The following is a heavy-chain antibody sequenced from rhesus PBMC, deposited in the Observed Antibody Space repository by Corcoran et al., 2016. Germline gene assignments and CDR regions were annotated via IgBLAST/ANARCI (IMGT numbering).Heavy chain of an antibody. CDR2: ISESGGSI. Sequence: DVQLVESGGGLVEPGGSLRLSCVASGFTFSSYEMHWVRQAPGKGLEWVSVISESGGSIDYADSVKGPFTISRDNAKNSLFLQMNSLRAEDTAVYYCTRSAAASFYGLDSWGQGVVVTVSS. J-gene: IGHJ6*01. CDR1: GFTFSSYE. V-gene: IGHV3-100*02. D-gene: IGHD6-25*01. CDR3: TRSAAASFYGLDS.